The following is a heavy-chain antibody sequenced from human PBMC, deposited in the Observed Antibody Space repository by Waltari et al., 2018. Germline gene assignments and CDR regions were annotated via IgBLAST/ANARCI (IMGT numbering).Heavy chain of an antibody. Sequence: QLQLQESGPGLVKPSGTLSLRCAVSGDSMRITYWWSWVRQSPQKGLEWIGQVYRSGRTNYNPSFASRVTITIDTSNNQFSLKVTSATAADTAVYYCARDRGRGLYLDTWGPGTLVTVSP. CDR1: GDSMRITYW. CDR3: ARDRGRGLYLDT. J-gene: IGHJ5*02. CDR2: VYRSGRT. V-gene: IGHV4-4*02. D-gene: IGHD2-15*01.